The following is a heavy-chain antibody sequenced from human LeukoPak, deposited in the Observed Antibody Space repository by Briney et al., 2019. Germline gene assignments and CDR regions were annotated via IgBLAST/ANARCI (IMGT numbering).Heavy chain of an antibody. CDR2: IDTSGST. Sequence: SETLSLTCTVSGGSISNYYWSWIRQSAGKGLEWIGRIDTSGSTKYNPSLKSRVTISVDTSKNQFSLKLRSVTAADTAVYYCARENYFDYWGQGTVVTVSS. CDR1: GGSISNYY. J-gene: IGHJ4*02. CDR3: ARENYFDY. V-gene: IGHV4-4*07.